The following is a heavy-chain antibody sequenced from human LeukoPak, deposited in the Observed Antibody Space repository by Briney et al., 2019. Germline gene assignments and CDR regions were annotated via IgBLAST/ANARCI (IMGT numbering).Heavy chain of an antibody. Sequence: PGGSLRLSCAASGFTFSTYAMSWVHQAPGKGLEWVSAIGGSGGSTYYADSVKGRFTISRDDSKNTLYLQMNSLRAEDTAIYYCAKFTRTLVRGALVNWGQGTLVTVSS. D-gene: IGHD3-10*01. CDR2: IGGSGGST. J-gene: IGHJ4*02. V-gene: IGHV3-23*01. CDR1: GFTFSTYA. CDR3: AKFTRTLVRGALVN.